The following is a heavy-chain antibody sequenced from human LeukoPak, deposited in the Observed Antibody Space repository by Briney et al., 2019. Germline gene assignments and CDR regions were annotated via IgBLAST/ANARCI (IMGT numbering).Heavy chain of an antibody. V-gene: IGHV4-34*01. CDR3: ARGQTYYYGSGSYYKGNWFDP. CDR1: GGSFSGYY. J-gene: IGHJ5*02. CDR2: IYHSGSN. D-gene: IGHD3-10*01. Sequence: SGTLSLSCAAYGGSFSGYYWSWIRQPPGKGLEWVGEIYHSGSNNYNPHLKSGVTTTVNTTTNQSSLMLSSVTAADTAVYYCARGQTYYYGSGSYYKGNWFDPWGQGALVTVSS.